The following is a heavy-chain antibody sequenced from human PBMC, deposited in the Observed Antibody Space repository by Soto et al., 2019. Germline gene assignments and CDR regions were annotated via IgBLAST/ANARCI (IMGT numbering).Heavy chain of an antibody. CDR3: ARERAARPYYYYGMDV. Sequence: GSLRLSCAASGFPFSSYGMHWVRQAPGKGLEWVAVIWYDGSNKYYADSVKGRFTISRDNSKNTLYLQMNSLRAEDTAVYYCARERAARPYYYYGMDVWGQGTTVTVSS. J-gene: IGHJ6*02. CDR1: GFPFSSYG. D-gene: IGHD6-6*01. CDR2: IWYDGSNK. V-gene: IGHV3-33*01.